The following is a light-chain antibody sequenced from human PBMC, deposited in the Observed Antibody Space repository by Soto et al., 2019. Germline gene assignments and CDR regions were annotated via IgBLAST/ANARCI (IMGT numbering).Light chain of an antibody. Sequence: DVVMTQSPLSLPVTLGQPASISCRSSQSLVHSDGNTYLNWFQQRPGQSPRRLICKVSNRDSGVPDRFSGSASGTDLKLKISRGEAEDVGVYYCIQGTHWPYTFGQGTKLEIK. J-gene: IGKJ2*01. V-gene: IGKV2-30*02. CDR2: KVS. CDR3: IQGTHWPYT. CDR1: QSLVHSDGNTY.